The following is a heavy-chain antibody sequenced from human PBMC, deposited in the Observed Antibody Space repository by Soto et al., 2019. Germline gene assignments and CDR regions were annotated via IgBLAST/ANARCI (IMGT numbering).Heavy chain of an antibody. CDR2: IYYSGST. CDR1: GVSISSCD. J-gene: IGHJ5*02. CDR3: GRQAPHMSAWFWFDP. Sequence: PSETLSLTCTVSGVSISSCDWSWILQPPGKGLEWIGYIYYSGSTSYNPSLRSRVTISVDTSKNQFSLKLSSVTAADTAVYYCGRQAPHMSAWFWFDPWGQGPRVTVPS. D-gene: IGHD6-19*01. V-gene: IGHV4-59*08.